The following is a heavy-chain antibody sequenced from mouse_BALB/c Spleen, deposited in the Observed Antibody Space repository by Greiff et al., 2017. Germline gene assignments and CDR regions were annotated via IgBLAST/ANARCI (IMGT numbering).Heavy chain of an antibody. CDR3: ARGGYTYAMDY. D-gene: IGHD2-2*01. V-gene: IGHV5-12-1*01. J-gene: IGHJ4*01. Sequence: EVQRVESGGGLVKPGGSLKLSCAASGFAFSSYDMSWVRQTPEKRLEWVAYISSGGGSTYYPDTVKGRFTISRDNAKNTLYLQMSSLKSEDTAMYYCARGGYTYAMDYWGQGTSVTVSS. CDR2: ISSGGGST. CDR1: GFAFSSYD.